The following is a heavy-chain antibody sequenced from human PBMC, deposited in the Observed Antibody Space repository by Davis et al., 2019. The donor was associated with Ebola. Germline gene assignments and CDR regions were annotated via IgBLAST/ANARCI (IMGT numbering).Heavy chain of an antibody. CDR2: ISSSSSYI. CDR3: ACFGGIAAAEYYYYYGMDV. J-gene: IGHJ6*02. CDR1: GFTFSSYS. D-gene: IGHD6-13*01. Sequence: GGSLRLSCAASGFTFSSYSMNWVRQAPGKGLEWVSSISSSSSYIYYADSVKGRFTISRDNAKNSLYLQMNSLRAEDTAVYYCACFGGIAAAEYYYYYGMDVWGQGTTVTVSS. V-gene: IGHV3-21*01.